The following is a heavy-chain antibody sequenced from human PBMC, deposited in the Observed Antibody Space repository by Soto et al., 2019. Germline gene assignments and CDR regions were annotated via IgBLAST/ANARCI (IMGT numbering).Heavy chain of an antibody. CDR2: INAGNGNT. D-gene: IGHD1-26*01. Sequence: ASVKVSCKASGYTFTSYAMHWVRQAPGQRLEWMGWINAGNGNTKYSQKFQGRVTITRDTSASTAYMELSSLRSEDTAVYYCARAGIGATLHPPNYYYYYMDVWGKGTTVTVS. CDR3: ARAGIGATLHPPNYYYYYMDV. CDR1: GYTFTSYA. J-gene: IGHJ6*03. V-gene: IGHV1-3*01.